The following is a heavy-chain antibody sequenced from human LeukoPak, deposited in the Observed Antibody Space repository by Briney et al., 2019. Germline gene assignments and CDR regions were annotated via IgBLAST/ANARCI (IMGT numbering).Heavy chain of an antibody. Sequence: GRSLRLSCAASGFTFSSYAMHWVRQAPGKGLEWVAVISYDGSNKYHADSVKGRFTTSRDNSKDTLYLQMNSLRAEDTAVYYCARERAGYYFDYWGQGTLVTVSS. CDR3: ARERAGYYFDY. J-gene: IGHJ4*02. CDR1: GFTFSSYA. CDR2: ISYDGSNK. V-gene: IGHV3-30*01.